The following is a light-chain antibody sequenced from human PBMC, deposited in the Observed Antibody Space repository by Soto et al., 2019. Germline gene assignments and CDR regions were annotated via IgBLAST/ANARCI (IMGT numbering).Light chain of an antibody. J-gene: IGKJ2*01. CDR3: MQGTHWPYT. V-gene: IGKV2-30*01. CDR1: QSLVDNDGYSY. CDR2: KIS. Sequence: VVMTQSPLSLPVTLGEPASVSCRSSQSLVDNDGYSYLSWFQQRPGQSPRRLIYKISNRDSGVPDRFSGSGSDTDFTLKIGRVEPEDVAVYYCMQGTHWPYTFGQGTQLEIK.